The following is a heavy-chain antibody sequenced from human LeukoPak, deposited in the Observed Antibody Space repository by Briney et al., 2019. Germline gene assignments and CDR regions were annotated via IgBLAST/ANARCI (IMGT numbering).Heavy chain of an antibody. CDR2: ISATSSTI. V-gene: IGHV3-48*01. J-gene: IGHJ5*02. CDR1: GFIFSDYT. Sequence: GGSLRLPCAASGFIFSDYTMNWVRQSPGRGLEWLSYISATSSTIYNADSVEGRFIISRDNAKNSLYLQMNSLRVEDTGVYYCARGDPHADLWGQGTLVTVSS. CDR3: ARGDPHADL.